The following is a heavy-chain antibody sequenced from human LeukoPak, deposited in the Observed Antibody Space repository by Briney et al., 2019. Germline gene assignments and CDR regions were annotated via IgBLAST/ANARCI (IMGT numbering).Heavy chain of an antibody. CDR3: AKREAAIGVIDY. CDR2: IGGSGANT. V-gene: IGHV3-23*01. Sequence: GGSLRLPCAASGFTFSTYAMGWVRQAPGKGLEWVSVIGGSGANTYYADAVKGRFTMPRDNSKNTLYLQMNSLRVEDTAVYYCAKREAAIGVIDYWGQGTLVTVSS. D-gene: IGHD6-13*01. J-gene: IGHJ4*02. CDR1: GFTFSTYA.